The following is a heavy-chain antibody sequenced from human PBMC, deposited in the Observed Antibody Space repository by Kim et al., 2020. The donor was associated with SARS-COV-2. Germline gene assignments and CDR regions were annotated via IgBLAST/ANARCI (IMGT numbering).Heavy chain of an antibody. D-gene: IGHD6-13*01. J-gene: IGHJ4*02. V-gene: IGHV4-59*01. Sequence: SETLSLTCSVSGGPISSYYWSWIRQPPGKGLEWIGYIYYSGNTNYNPSLKSRVTMSVDTSKNQFSLKLSSVTAADTAFYYFAGGSHSGSWLDYWGQGTLV. CDR1: GGPISSYY. CDR3: AGGSHSGSWLDY. CDR2: IYYSGNT.